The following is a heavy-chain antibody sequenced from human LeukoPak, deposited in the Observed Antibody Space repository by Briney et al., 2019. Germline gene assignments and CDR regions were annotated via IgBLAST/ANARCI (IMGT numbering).Heavy chain of an antibody. CDR2: ISGSGGST. D-gene: IGHD5-18*01. CDR3: AKDKGYGYNPYYYNGMDV. J-gene: IGHJ6*02. V-gene: IGHV3-23*01. CDR1: GFTFSSYA. Sequence: GSLRLSCAASGFTFSSYAMSWVRQAPGKGLEWVSAISGSGGSTYYADSVKGRFTISRDNSKNTLYLQMNSLRAEDTAVYYCAKDKGYGYNPYYYNGMDVWGQGTTVTVSS.